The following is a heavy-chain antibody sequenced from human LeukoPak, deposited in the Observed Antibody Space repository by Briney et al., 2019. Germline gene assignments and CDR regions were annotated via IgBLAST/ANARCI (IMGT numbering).Heavy chain of an antibody. J-gene: IGHJ4*02. CDR1: GGSFSGYY. CDR2: INHSGST. V-gene: IGHV4-34*01. CDR3: ARTDYDSSGYYSY. Sequence: PSETLSLTCAVYGGSFSGYYWSWIRQPPGKGLEWIGEINHSGSTNYNPSLKSRFTISVDISKNQFSLKLSSVTAADTAVYYCARTDYDSSGYYSYWGQGTLVTVSS. D-gene: IGHD3-22*01.